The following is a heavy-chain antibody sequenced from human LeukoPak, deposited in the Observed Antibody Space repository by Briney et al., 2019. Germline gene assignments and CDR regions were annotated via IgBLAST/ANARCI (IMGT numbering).Heavy chain of an antibody. CDR2: MSYDGTSE. V-gene: IGHV3-30*19. CDR1: GFTFRNYG. CDR3: VRVRHSGYDLMAFDI. D-gene: IGHD5-12*01. Sequence: GGSLRLSCAASGFTFRNYGMHWVRQAPGKGLEWVAVMSYDGTSEYYADSVKGRFTISRDNSNNTLYLQMHSLRAEDTAVYYCVRVRHSGYDLMAFDIWGQGTVVTVSS. J-gene: IGHJ3*02.